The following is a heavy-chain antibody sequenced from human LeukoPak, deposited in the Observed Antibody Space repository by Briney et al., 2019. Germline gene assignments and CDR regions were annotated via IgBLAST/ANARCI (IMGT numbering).Heavy chain of an antibody. D-gene: IGHD3-16*02. Sequence: PSETLSLTCTVSGGSINSYYWSWIRQPPGKGLEWIGYIYYSGSTKYNPSLKSRVTISVDTSKNQFSLKLSSVTAADTAVYYCARGRIMITFGGVIVIPYFDYWGQGTLVTVSS. V-gene: IGHV4-59*08. CDR1: GGSINSYY. J-gene: IGHJ4*02. CDR2: IYYSGST. CDR3: ARGRIMITFGGVIVIPYFDY.